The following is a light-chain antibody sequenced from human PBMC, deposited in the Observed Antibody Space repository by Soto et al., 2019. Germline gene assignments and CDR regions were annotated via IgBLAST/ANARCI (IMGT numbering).Light chain of an antibody. CDR3: SSYSTATSPQWV. Sequence: QSALTQPASVSGSPGQSITIPCTGTSSDVGGYNYVSWYQQHPGRAPKLVIYKVSDRPPGVSSRFSASKSGNTASLTISGLQAEDEADYYCSSYSTATSPQWVFGGGTQLTVL. CDR2: KVS. J-gene: IGLJ3*02. CDR1: SSDVGGYNY. V-gene: IGLV2-14*01.